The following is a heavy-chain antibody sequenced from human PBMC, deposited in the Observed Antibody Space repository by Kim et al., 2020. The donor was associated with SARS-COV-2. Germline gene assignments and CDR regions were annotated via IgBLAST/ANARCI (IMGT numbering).Heavy chain of an antibody. V-gene: IGHV4-31*03. CDR2: IYYSGST. J-gene: IGHJ3*02. D-gene: IGHD5-12*01. CDR3: ARAIGAYSGYDLGAFDI. Sequence: SETLSLTCTVSGGSISSGGYYWSWIRQHPGKGLEWIGYIYYSGSTYYNPSLKSRVTISVDTSKNQFSLKLSSVTAADTAVYYCARAIGAYSGYDLGAFDIWGQGQWSPSLQ. CDR1: GGSISSGGYY.